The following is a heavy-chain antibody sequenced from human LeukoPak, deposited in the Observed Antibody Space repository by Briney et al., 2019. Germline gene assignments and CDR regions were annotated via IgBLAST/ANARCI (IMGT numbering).Heavy chain of an antibody. CDR1: GGTFSIYA. V-gene: IGHV1-69*05. CDR2: IIPIFGTA. D-gene: IGHD5-18*01. Sequence: EASVRVSSKASGGTFSIYAISWGRQAPGQGLEWMGGIIPIFGTANYAQKFQGRVTITRNTSISTAYMELSSLRSEDTAVYYCARGSRYSYGSDYWGQGTLVTVSS. J-gene: IGHJ4*02. CDR3: ARGSRYSYGSDY.